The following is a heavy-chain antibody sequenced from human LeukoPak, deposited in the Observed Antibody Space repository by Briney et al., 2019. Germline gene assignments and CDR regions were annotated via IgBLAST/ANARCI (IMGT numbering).Heavy chain of an antibody. CDR1: GFNFKNYG. J-gene: IGHJ6*02. Sequence: GTSLRLSCAASGFNFKNYGLEWVRQAPGKGLEWLAVTSHDGSHTYYAESVQGRFTISRDDPKNTLYLQMNSLRADDTAIYYCAKDLANSTAWRRASQYYYGMDVWGQGTAVTATS. V-gene: IGHV3-30*18. CDR3: AKDLANSTAWRRASQYYYGMDV. CDR2: TSHDGSHT. D-gene: IGHD2/OR15-2a*01.